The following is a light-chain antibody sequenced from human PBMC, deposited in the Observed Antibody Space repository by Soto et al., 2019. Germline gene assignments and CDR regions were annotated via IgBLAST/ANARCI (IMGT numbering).Light chain of an antibody. CDR1: QSISSY. J-gene: IGKJ2*01. Sequence: DIQMTQSPSSLSASVGDRVTITCRASQSISSYLNWYQQKPGKAPKLLIYAASSLQSGVPSRFSGSGSGTDSTLTISSLQPEDFATYYCQQSYSTPLMYSFGQGTKLEIK. V-gene: IGKV1-39*01. CDR3: QQSYSTPLMYS. CDR2: AAS.